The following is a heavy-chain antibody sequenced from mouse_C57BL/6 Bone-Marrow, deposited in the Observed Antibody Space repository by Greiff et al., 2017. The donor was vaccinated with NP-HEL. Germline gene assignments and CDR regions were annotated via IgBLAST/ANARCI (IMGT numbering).Heavy chain of an antibody. CDR2: INPGSGGT. CDR1: GYAFTNYL. Sequence: VQLQQSGAELVRPGTSVKVSCKASGYAFTNYLIEWVKQRPGQGLEWIGVINPGSGGTNYNEKFKGKATLTADKSSSTAYMQLSSLTSEDSAVYFCARWGGYYHYFDYWGQGTTLTVSS. CDR3: ARWGGYYHYFDY. D-gene: IGHD2-3*01. J-gene: IGHJ2*01. V-gene: IGHV1-54*01.